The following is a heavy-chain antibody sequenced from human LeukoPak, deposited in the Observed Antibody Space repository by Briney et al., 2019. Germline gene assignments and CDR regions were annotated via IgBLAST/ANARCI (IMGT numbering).Heavy chain of an antibody. J-gene: IGHJ4*02. CDR1: GGSISSYY. D-gene: IGHD6-13*01. CDR2: IYYSGST. V-gene: IGHV4-59*01. Sequence: PSETLSLTCTVSGGSISSYYWSWIRQPPGKGLEWIGYIYYSGSTNYNPSLKSRVTISVDTSKNQFSLKLSSVTAADTAVYYCARVGKQSSSWYPYYFDYWGQGTLVTVSS. CDR3: ARVGKQSSSWYPYYFDY.